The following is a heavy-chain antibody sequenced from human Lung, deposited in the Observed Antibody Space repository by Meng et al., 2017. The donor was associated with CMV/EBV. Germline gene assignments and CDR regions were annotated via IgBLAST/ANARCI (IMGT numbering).Heavy chain of an antibody. CDR3: ARDVNSRSGYVYYYYGMDV. CDR2: INPNSGGT. CDR1: GYTFGGHY. Sequence: ASVKVSXKASGYTFGGHYMHWVRQAPGQGLEWMGWINPNSGGTNYAQKFQGRVTMTRDTSINTAYMELSRLRSDDTAVYYCARDVNSRSGYVYYYYGMDVWGQGTTVTVSS. J-gene: IGHJ6*02. V-gene: IGHV1-2*02. D-gene: IGHD3-3*01.